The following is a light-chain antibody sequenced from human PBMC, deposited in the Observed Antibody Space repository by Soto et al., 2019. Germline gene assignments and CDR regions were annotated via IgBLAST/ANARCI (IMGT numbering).Light chain of an antibody. CDR3: SSCAGSNNYVV. J-gene: IGLJ2*01. V-gene: IGLV2-8*01. Sequence: QSVLTQPPSASGSPGQSVTISCTGTSSDVGGYDRVSWYQQHPGKVPKLMIYEVSKRPSGVPDRFSASKSGNTASLTVSGLQTEDEADYYCSSCAGSNNYVVFGGGTKLTVL. CDR1: SSDVGGYDR. CDR2: EVS.